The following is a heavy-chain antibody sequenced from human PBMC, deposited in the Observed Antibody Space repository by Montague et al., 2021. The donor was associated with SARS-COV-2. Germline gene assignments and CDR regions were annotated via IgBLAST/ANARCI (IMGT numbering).Heavy chain of an antibody. CDR2: ISLSGGST. CDR3: AKGGVVVVAATDLDY. Sequence: SLRLSCAASGFTFSTFAMSWVRQAPGKGLEWVSAISLSGGSTYYADSVKGRFTISRDNSKNTLFLQMNSLRAEDTAVYYCAKGGVVVVAATDLDYWGPGTLVTVSS. D-gene: IGHD2-15*01. CDR1: GFTFSTFA. V-gene: IGHV3-23*01. J-gene: IGHJ4*02.